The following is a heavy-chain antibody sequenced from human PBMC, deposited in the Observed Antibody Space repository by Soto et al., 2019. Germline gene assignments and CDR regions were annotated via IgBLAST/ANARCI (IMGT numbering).Heavy chain of an antibody. Sequence: PGGSLRLSCAASGFTFSSYGMHWVRQAPGKGLEWVAVISYDGSNKYYADSVRGRFTISRDNSKNTLYLQMNSLRAEDTAVYYCVRGGGGGLFDPWGQGTMVTVYS. CDR3: VRGGGGGLFDP. CDR2: ISYDGSNK. CDR1: GFTFSSYG. D-gene: IGHD2-15*01. J-gene: IGHJ5*02. V-gene: IGHV3-30*03.